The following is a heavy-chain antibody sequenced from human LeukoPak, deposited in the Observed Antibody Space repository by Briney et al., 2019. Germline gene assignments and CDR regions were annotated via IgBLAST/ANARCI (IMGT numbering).Heavy chain of an antibody. CDR1: GFTFSNAW. J-gene: IGHJ4*02. Sequence: GGSLRLSCAASGFTFSNAWMSWVRQAPGKGLEWVSGVSGSGDSTYYADSARGRFTVSRDNAKNTLYLQMNSLRAEDTAVYYCAKVNGHSGYDYDYWGQGTLVTVSS. CDR3: AKVNGHSGYDYDY. V-gene: IGHV3-23*01. D-gene: IGHD5-12*01. CDR2: VSGSGDST.